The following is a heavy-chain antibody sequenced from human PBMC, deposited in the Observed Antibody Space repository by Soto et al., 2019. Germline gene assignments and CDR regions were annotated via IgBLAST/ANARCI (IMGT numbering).Heavy chain of an antibody. D-gene: IGHD5-18*01. Sequence: HVELVQSGADVKKPGASVTISCKASGYTFTDYALHWVRQAPGQRLEWMGWMNAGVGNTLYSQKFQGRITITRDTSASTAYMASNSLKSEDTAIYYCARDTGYTFGSLNYWGPGTLVTVSS. CDR2: MNAGVGNT. CDR1: GYTFTDYA. V-gene: IGHV1-3*01. J-gene: IGHJ4*02. CDR3: ARDTGYTFGSLNY.